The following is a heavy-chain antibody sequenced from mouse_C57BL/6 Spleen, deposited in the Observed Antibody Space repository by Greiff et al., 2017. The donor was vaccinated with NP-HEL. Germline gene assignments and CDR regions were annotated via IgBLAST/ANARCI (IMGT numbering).Heavy chain of an antibody. J-gene: IGHJ2*01. V-gene: IGHV5-9-1*02. Sequence: EVKLVESGEGLVKPGGSLKLSCAASGFTFSSYAMSWVRQTPEKRLEWVAYISSSDDYIYYADTVKGRFTISRDNARTTLYLQMSSLKSEETAMYYCTGVNGYYLKWDDWGQGTTLTVSS. CDR1: GFTFSSYA. D-gene: IGHD2-3*01. CDR2: ISSSDDYI. CDR3: TGVNGYYLKWDD.